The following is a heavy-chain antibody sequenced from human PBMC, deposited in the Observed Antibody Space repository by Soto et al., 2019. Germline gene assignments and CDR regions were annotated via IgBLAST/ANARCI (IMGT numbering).Heavy chain of an antibody. V-gene: IGHV3-33*01. D-gene: IGHD4-17*01. Sequence: QVQLVESGGGVAQPGRSLRLSCAASGFTFSSYGMHWVRQAPGKGLEWVAVIWYDGSNKYYADSVKGRFTISRDNSKNTLYLQMNSLRAEDTAVYYWARDQGWALMGTVYYFDSWGQGTLVTVSS. CDR2: IWYDGSNK. CDR3: ARDQGWALMGTVYYFDS. J-gene: IGHJ4*02. CDR1: GFTFSSYG.